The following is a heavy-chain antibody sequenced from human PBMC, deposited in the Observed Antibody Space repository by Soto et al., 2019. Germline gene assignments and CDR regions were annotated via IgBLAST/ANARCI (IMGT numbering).Heavy chain of an antibody. CDR3: ARESEDLTSNFDY. J-gene: IGHJ4*02. V-gene: IGHV3-33*01. Sequence: GGSLRLSCAASRSSFSNFGMHWVRQAPGKGLEWVAVIWFDGSYKYYADTMKGRFTISRDNAKNSLYLEMNSLRAEDTAVYYCARESEDLTSNFDYWGQGTTVTVSS. CDR1: RSSFSNFG. CDR2: IWFDGSYK.